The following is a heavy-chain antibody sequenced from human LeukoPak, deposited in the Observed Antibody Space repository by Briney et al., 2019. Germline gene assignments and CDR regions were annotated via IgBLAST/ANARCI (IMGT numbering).Heavy chain of an antibody. CDR2: ISDSGNT. Sequence: GGSLRLSCAASGFTLSSYAMSWVRQAPGKGLEWVSAISDSGNTYHADSVKGRFTISRDNPKNTLYLQMNSLRAEDTALYYCARDRSLGVLRYFDWLLPYYMDVWGKGTTVTVSS. D-gene: IGHD3-9*01. V-gene: IGHV3-23*01. CDR1: GFTLSSYA. J-gene: IGHJ6*03. CDR3: ARDRSLGVLRYFDWLLPYYMDV.